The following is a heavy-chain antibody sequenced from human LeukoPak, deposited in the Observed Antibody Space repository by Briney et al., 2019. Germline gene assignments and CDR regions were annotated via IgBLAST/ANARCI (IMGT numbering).Heavy chain of an antibody. D-gene: IGHD3-16*01. Sequence: HPGGSLRLSCAASGFTFSSYGMHWVRQAPGKGLEWVAVISYDGSNKYYADSVKGRFTISRENAKNSLYLQMNSLRAGDTAVYYCARGDRGSLDYWGQGTLVTVSS. CDR1: GFTFSSYG. CDR2: ISYDGSNK. CDR3: ARGDRGSLDY. J-gene: IGHJ4*02. V-gene: IGHV3-30*03.